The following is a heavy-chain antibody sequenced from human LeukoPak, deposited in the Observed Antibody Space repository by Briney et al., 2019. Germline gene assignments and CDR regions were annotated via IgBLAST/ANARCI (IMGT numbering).Heavy chain of an antibody. J-gene: IGHJ4*02. CDR1: GGSISSNNYY. D-gene: IGHD3-10*01. CDR2: IYNSGST. Sequence: SETLSLTCTVSGGSISSNNYYWGWIRQPPGKGLEWIGSIYNSGSTYYNPSLKSRVTISVDTSKNQFSLKLSSVTAADTAVCYCARHGQYYSGLGSYYTTPFDYWGQGTLVTVSS. V-gene: IGHV4-39*01. CDR3: ARHGQYYSGLGSYYTTPFDY.